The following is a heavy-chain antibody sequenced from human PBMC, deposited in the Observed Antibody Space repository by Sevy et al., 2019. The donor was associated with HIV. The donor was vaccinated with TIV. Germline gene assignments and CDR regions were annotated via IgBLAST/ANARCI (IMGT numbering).Heavy chain of an antibody. J-gene: IGHJ6*02. CDR3: ARVVAYCSGGSCFPGYYYGMDV. CDR2: ISSSSNCI. CDR1: GFTFSSYN. D-gene: IGHD2-15*01. Sequence: GGSLRLSCAASGFTFSSYNMNWVRQAPGKGLEWVSSISSSSNCIYYADSMKGRFTISRDNAKNSLYLQMNSLRAEDTAVYYCARVVAYCSGGSCFPGYYYGMDVWGQGTTVTV. V-gene: IGHV3-21*01.